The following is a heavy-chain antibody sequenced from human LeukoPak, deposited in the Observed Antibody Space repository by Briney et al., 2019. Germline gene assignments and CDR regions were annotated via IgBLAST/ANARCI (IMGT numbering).Heavy chain of an antibody. CDR2: ISGSGGST. D-gene: IGHD1-26*01. Sequence: PGGSLRLSCAASGFTFSSYTMSWVRQAPGKGLEWVSAISGSGGSTYYADSVKGRFTISRDNSKNTLYLQMNSLRAEDTAVYYCAKDPREVDAFDIWGQGTMVTVSS. V-gene: IGHV3-23*01. CDR1: GFTFSSYT. J-gene: IGHJ3*02. CDR3: AKDPREVDAFDI.